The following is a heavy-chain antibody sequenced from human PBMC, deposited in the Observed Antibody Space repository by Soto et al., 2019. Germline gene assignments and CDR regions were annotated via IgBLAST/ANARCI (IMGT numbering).Heavy chain of an antibody. CDR1: GFTFSRYA. CDR2: ISSNGGST. D-gene: IGHD5-18*01. J-gene: IGHJ4*02. Sequence: SLRLSCAASGFTFSRYAVHWVRQAPGKGLEYVSVISSNGGSTYYANSVKGRFTISRDNSKNTLYLQMGSLRAEDMAVYYCARDLGYGLFDYWGQGTLVTVSS. CDR3: ARDLGYGLFDY. V-gene: IGHV3-64*01.